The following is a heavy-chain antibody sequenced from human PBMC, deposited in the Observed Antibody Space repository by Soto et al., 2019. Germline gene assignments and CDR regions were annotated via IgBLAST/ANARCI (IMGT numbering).Heavy chain of an antibody. CDR3: VRLGGLSNWFDP. D-gene: IGHD3-10*01. Sequence: EVQLVQSGAEVKKPGESLKISCKGSGYTFTSYWIAWVRQMPGKGLEWMGLIYPGDSDTRYSPSFEGQVTISADKSITTAYLQWGSLKASDTAIYYCVRLGGLSNWFDPWGQGTLVTVSS. J-gene: IGHJ5*02. CDR2: IYPGDSDT. CDR1: GYTFTSYW. V-gene: IGHV5-51*03.